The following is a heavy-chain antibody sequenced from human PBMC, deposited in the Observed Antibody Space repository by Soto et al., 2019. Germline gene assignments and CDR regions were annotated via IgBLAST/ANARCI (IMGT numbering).Heavy chain of an antibody. CDR3: ARDPGTTFSSYFDY. V-gene: IGHV1-18*01. J-gene: IGHJ4*02. Sequence: ASVKVSCKASGYTFTSYGISWVRQAPGQGLEWMGWISAYNGNTNYAQKLQGRVTMTTDTSTSTAYMELRSLRSDDTAVYYCARDPGTTFSSYFDYWGQGTLVTVSS. D-gene: IGHD1-7*01. CDR2: ISAYNGNT. CDR1: GYTFTSYG.